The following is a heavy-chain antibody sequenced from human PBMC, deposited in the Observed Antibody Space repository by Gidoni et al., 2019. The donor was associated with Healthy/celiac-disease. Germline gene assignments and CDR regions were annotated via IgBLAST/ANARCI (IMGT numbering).Heavy chain of an antibody. CDR3: ARGYSSSWYE. CDR1: GFTVSSNY. J-gene: IGHJ4*02. V-gene: IGHV3-53*01. D-gene: IGHD6-13*01. CDR2: IDSDGRK. Sequence: EVQLVESGGGLIQPGGSLRLSCAASGFTVSSNYMSWVPQAPGKGLEWVSVIDSDGRKYYADSVKGRFTISKDNSKNTLYLQMNSLRAEDTAVYYCARGYSSSWYEWGQGTLVTVSS.